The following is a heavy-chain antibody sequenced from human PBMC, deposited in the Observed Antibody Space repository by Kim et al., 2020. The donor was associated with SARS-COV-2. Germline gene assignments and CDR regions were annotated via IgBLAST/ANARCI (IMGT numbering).Heavy chain of an antibody. CDR1: GFTFSSYG. CDR3: ARDEAALYYYGMDV. V-gene: IGHV3-33*01. J-gene: IGHJ6*02. Sequence: GGSLRLSCAASGFTFSSYGMHWVRQAPGKGLEWVAVIWYDGSNKYYADSVKGRFTISRDNSKNTLYLQMNSLRAEDTAVYYCARDEAALYYYGMDVWGQGTTVTVSS. D-gene: IGHD6-13*01. CDR2: IWYDGSNK.